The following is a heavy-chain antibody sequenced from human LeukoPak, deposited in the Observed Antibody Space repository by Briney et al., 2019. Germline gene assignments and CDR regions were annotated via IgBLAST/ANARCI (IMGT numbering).Heavy chain of an antibody. CDR1: VGSISSSSYY. CDR3: ARQPGYNLIVDY. V-gene: IGHV4-39*01. Sequence: SETLSLTCTVSVGSISSSSYYWGWIRQPPGKGLEWIGSIYYSGSTYYNPSLKSRVTISVDTSKNQFSLKLSSVTAADTAVYYCARQPGYNLIVDYWGQGTLVTVSS. D-gene: IGHD5-24*01. J-gene: IGHJ4*02. CDR2: IYYSGST.